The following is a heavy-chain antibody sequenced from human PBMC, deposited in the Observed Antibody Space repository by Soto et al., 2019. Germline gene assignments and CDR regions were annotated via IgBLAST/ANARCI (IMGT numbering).Heavy chain of an antibody. CDR3: GFGRFPSPVFDI. V-gene: IGHV4-34*01. Sequence: TSETLSLTCAVYGGSFSGYYWNWIRQPPGKGLEWIGEINHSGSTNYNPSLKSRVTISVDTSKNQFSLKLSSVTAADTAVYYCGFGRFPSPVFDIWGQGTTVTVS. CDR2: INHSGST. CDR1: GGSFSGYY. J-gene: IGHJ3*02. D-gene: IGHD3-10*01.